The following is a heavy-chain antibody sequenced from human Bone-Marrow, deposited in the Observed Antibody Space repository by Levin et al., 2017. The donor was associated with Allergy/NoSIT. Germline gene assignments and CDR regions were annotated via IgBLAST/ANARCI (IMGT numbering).Heavy chain of an antibody. V-gene: IGHV4-59*08. J-gene: IGHJ6*02. Sequence: SQTLSLTCTVSGGSIRSYYWSWIRQPPGKGLEWIGYIYYSGSTNYNPSLKSRVTISVDTSKNQFSLKLSSVTAADTAVYYCARHLVWDGYSYGLYYYYGMDVWGQGTTVTVSS. CDR2: IYYSGST. CDR1: GGSIRSYY. CDR3: ARHLVWDGYSYGLYYYYGMDV. D-gene: IGHD5-18*01.